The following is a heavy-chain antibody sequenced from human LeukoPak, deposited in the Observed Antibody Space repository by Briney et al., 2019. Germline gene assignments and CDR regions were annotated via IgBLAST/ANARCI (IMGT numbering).Heavy chain of an antibody. CDR2: ISASAGST. CDR1: GFTFSSYA. CDR3: AKKESTVTTFFEN. J-gene: IGHJ4*02. V-gene: IGHV3-23*01. Sequence: GGSLRLSCAASGFTFSSYAMSWVRQAPGKGLEWVSDISASAGSTFYADSVKGRFTISRDNSKNTLYVQMHSLRAEDTAVYYCAKKESTVTTFFENWGQGTLVTVSS. D-gene: IGHD4-17*01.